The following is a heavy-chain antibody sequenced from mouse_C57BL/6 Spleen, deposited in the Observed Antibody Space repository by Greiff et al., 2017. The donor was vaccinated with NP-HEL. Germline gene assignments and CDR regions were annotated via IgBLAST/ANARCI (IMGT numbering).Heavy chain of an antibody. J-gene: IGHJ4*01. CDR3: ARGGLYAMDY. V-gene: IGHV1-82*01. Sequence: QVQLKQSGPELVKPGASVKISCKASGYAFSSSWMNWVKQRPGKGLEWIGRIYPGDGDTNYNGKFKGKATLTADKSSSTAYMQLSSRTSEDSAVYCCARGGLYAMDYWGQGTSVTVSS. CDR2: IYPGDGDT. CDR1: GYAFSSSW.